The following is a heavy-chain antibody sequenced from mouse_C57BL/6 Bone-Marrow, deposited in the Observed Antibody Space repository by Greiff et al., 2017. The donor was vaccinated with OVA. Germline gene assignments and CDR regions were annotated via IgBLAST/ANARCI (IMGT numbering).Heavy chain of an antibody. D-gene: IGHD1-1*01. J-gene: IGHJ2*01. CDR3: ARPTGSSPFDY. V-gene: IGHV1-42*01. Sequence: VQLQQSGPELVKPGASVKISCKASGYSFTGYYMNWVKQSPEKSLEWIGEINPSTGGTTYNQKFKAKATLTVDKSSSTAYMQLKSLTSEDSAVYYCARPTGSSPFDYWGQGTTLTVSS. CDR2: INPSTGGT. CDR1: GYSFTGYY.